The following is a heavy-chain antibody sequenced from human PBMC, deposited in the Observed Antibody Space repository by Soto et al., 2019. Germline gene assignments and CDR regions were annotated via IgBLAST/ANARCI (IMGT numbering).Heavy chain of an antibody. J-gene: IGHJ4*02. V-gene: IGHV4-59*01. CDR3: ARESHYYDSSGYYSHFDY. D-gene: IGHD3-22*01. CDR1: GGSISSYY. CDR2: IYYSGST. Sequence: QVQLQESGPGLVKPSETLSLTCTVSGGSISSYYWSWIRQPPGKGLEWVGYIYYSGSTNYNPSLKGRVTISVDTSKNQFSLKLSSVTAADTAVYYCARESHYYDSSGYYSHFDYWGQGTLVTVSS.